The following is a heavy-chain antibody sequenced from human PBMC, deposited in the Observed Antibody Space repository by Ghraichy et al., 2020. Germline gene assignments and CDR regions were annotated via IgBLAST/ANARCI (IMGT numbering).Heavy chain of an antibody. Sequence: SETLSLTCTVSSGSITSGSFYWSWIRQPAGKGLEWIGRIQTSGSTSYNPSLKNRVTMSIDTSKNQFSLKLTSVTAADTAVYFCAKGERRQPFFEYWGQGTLLTVSS. J-gene: IGHJ4*02. CDR3: AKGERRQPFFEY. CDR1: SGSITSGSFY. CDR2: IQTSGST. V-gene: IGHV4-61*02. D-gene: IGHD1-26*01.